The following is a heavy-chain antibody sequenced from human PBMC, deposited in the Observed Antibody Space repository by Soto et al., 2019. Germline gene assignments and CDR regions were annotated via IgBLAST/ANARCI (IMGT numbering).Heavy chain of an antibody. J-gene: IGHJ4*02. CDR2: IRSKANKDAT. CDR1: GFTFSASA. Sequence: EVQLVESGGGLVQPGGSLKLSCAASGFTFSASAMHWVRQASGKGLEWVGGIRSKANKDATAYAASVEGSFTISRDDSKNTAYVKMNSLTTEDSAVYYCTRQGGYCGGGSCYAFNDYCGQGTLVTVSS. CDR3: TRQGGYCGGGSCYAFNDY. D-gene: IGHD2-15*01. V-gene: IGHV3-73*01.